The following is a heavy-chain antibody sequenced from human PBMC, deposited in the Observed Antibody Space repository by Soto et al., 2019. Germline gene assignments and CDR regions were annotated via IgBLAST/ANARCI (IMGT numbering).Heavy chain of an antibody. CDR2: ISAYNGNT. D-gene: IGHD6-13*01. V-gene: IGHV1-18*04. CDR1: GYTFTSYG. J-gene: IGHJ4*02. Sequence: ASVKVSCKASGYTFTSYGISWVRQAPGQGLEWMGWISAYNGNTNYAQKLQGRVTMTTDTSTSTAYMELRSLRSDGTAVYCCARVAIAAAGPYFDYWGQGTLVTVSS. CDR3: ARVAIAAAGPYFDY.